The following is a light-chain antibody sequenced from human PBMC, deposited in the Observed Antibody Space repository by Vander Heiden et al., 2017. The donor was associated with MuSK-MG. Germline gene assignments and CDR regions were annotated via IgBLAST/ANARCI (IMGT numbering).Light chain of an antibody. CDR1: SSDVGSYNL. V-gene: IGLV2-23*02. J-gene: IGLJ2*01. CDR3: CSYAGSSSVV. CDR2: EVS. Sequence: QSALTQPASVSGSPGQSITISCTGTSSDVGSYNLVSWYQQHPGKAPKLMIYEVSKRPSGVVNRFSGSKSGNTASLPISGLQAEDEADYYCCSYAGSSSVVFGGGTKLTVL.